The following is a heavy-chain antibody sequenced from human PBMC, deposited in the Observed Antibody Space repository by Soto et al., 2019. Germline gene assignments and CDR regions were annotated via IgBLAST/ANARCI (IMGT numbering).Heavy chain of an antibody. J-gene: IGHJ4*02. Sequence: PGESLKISCKGSGYSFTSYWIGWVRQMPGKGLEWMGIIYPGDSDTRYSPSFQGQVTISADKSISTAYLQWSSLKASDTAMYYCAREGEYYYDSSGYYPTQYLWGQGTLVTVSS. CDR2: IYPGDSDT. V-gene: IGHV5-51*01. D-gene: IGHD3-22*01. CDR3: AREGEYYYDSSGYYPTQYL. CDR1: GYSFTSYW.